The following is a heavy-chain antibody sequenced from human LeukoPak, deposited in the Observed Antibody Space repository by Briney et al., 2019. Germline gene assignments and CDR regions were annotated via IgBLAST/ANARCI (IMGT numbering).Heavy chain of an antibody. CDR1: GGSISSSSYY. Sequence: SETLSLTCTVSGGSISSSSYYWGWIRQPPGKGLEWIGSIYYSGSTYYNPSLKSRVTISVDTSKNQFSLKLSSVTAADTAVYYCARTLGYYYGSGSFDYWGQGTLVTVSS. J-gene: IGHJ4*02. CDR3: ARTLGYYYGSGSFDY. D-gene: IGHD3-10*01. V-gene: IGHV4-39*07. CDR2: IYYSGST.